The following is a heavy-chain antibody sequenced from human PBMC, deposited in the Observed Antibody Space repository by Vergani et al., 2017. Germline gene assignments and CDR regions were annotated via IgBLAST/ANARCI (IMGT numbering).Heavy chain of an antibody. CDR2: IHPADSDT. V-gene: IGHV5-51*01. D-gene: IGHD3-22*01. CDR3: ARLYGLDSSGSKYFDY. J-gene: IGHJ4*02. Sequence: EVQLVQSGAEVKKPGESLKISCQISGYSSTNYWIGWVRQMPGKGLEWMGIIHPADSDTRYRPSFQGQVTISVDKSISTAYLQRSSLRASDSAMYYCARLYGLDSSGSKYFDYWVQGTLVTVSS. CDR1: GYSSTNYW.